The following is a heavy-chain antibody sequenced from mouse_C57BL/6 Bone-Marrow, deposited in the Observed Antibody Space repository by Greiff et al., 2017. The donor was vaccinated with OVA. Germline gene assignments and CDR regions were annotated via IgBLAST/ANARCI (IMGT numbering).Heavy chain of an antibody. CDR3: TRKGLYWFAY. V-gene: IGHV1-15*01. J-gene: IGHJ3*01. CDR2: IDPETGGT. CDR1: GYTFTDYE. D-gene: IGHD3-3*01. Sequence: VQLQQSGAELVRPGASVTLSCKASGYTFTDYEMHWVKQTPVHGLEWIGAIDPETGGTAYNQKFKGKAILTADKSSSTAYMELRSLTSEDSAVYYCTRKGLYWFAYWGQGTLVTVSA.